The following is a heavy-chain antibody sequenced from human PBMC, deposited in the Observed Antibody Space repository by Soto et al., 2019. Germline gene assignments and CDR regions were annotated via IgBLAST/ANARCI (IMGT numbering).Heavy chain of an antibody. J-gene: IGHJ3*02. D-gene: IGHD2-15*01. Sequence: ASVKVSCKASGYTFTIYGISWVLQAPGQGLEWMGWISAYNGNTNYAQKLQGRVTMTTDTSTSTAYMELRSLRSDDTAVYYCARDAIVVVVADDAFDIWGQGTMVTVSS. CDR2: ISAYNGNT. V-gene: IGHV1-18*01. CDR3: ARDAIVVVVADDAFDI. CDR1: GYTFTIYG.